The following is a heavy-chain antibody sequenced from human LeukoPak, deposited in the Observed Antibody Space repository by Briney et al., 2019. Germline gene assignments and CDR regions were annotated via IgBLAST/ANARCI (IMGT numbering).Heavy chain of an antibody. CDR1: GGSISSYY. CDR3: AREGGITGTGDY. D-gene: IGHD1-20*01. V-gene: IGHV4-59*01. J-gene: IGHJ4*02. Sequence: SETLSLTCTVSGGSISSYYWSWIRQPPGKGLEWIGYIYYSGSTNYNPSLKSRVTISVDTSKNQFSLKLSSVTAADTAVYYCAREGGITGTGDYWGQGTLVTVSS. CDR2: IYYSGST.